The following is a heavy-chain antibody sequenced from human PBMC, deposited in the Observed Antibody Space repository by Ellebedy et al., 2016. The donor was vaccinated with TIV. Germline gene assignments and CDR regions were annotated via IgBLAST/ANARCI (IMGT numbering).Heavy chain of an antibody. J-gene: IGHJ5*02. CDR2: IYYSGST. D-gene: IGHD3-9*01. Sequence: SETLSLTCTVSGASISSYYWSWMRQPPGRGLEWIGYIYYSGSTNYNPSLNTRVTISVDTSKNQFSLNLNSISAADTAVYYCARGLTGYLNWFDPWGQGILVSVSS. V-gene: IGHV4-59*01. CDR3: ARGLTGYLNWFDP. CDR1: GASISSYY.